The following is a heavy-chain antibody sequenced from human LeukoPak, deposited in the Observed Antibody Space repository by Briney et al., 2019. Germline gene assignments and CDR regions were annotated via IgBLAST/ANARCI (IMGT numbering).Heavy chain of an antibody. CDR3: ARDLADYYGSYFDY. Sequence: GGSLRLSCAASGFTVSSNYMSWVRQAPGKGLEWVSVIYSGGSTYYADSVKGRFTISRDSSKNTLYLQMNSLRAEDTAVYYCARDLADYYGSYFDYWGQGTLVTVSS. D-gene: IGHD3-10*01. J-gene: IGHJ4*02. CDR2: IYSGGST. CDR1: GFTVSSNY. V-gene: IGHV3-53*01.